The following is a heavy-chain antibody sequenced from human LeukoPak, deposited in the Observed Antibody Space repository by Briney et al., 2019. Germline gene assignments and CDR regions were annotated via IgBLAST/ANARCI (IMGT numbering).Heavy chain of an antibody. Sequence: GGSLRLSCAASGFSFSSYWMHWVRQAPGKGLLWVSRIIGDGISTSYADSVKGRFTISRDNAKNTLYLQMNSLRAEDTAVYYCASGTASYYWGQGTLVTVSS. CDR2: IIGDGIST. J-gene: IGHJ4*02. V-gene: IGHV3-74*01. CDR3: ASGTASYY. CDR1: GFSFSSYW.